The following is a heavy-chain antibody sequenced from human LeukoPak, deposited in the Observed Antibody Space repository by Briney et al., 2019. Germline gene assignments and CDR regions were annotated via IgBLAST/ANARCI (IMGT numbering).Heavy chain of an antibody. J-gene: IGHJ6*02. Sequence: GGSLRLSCAASGFTFSSYGMHWVRQAPGKGLEWVAVISYDGSNKYYADSVKGRFTISRDNSKNTLYLQMNSLRAEGTAVYYCAKDWYYYDSSEDYYYYYGMDVWGQGTTVTVSS. CDR3: AKDWYYYDSSEDYYYYYGMDV. CDR1: GFTFSSYG. V-gene: IGHV3-30*18. CDR2: ISYDGSNK. D-gene: IGHD3-22*01.